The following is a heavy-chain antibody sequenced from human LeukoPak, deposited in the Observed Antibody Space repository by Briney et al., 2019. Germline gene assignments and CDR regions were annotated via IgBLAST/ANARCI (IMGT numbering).Heavy chain of an antibody. CDR3: ARDRPRRSIAVAGTGYYYYGMDV. D-gene: IGHD6-19*01. V-gene: IGHV1-2*02. J-gene: IGHJ6*02. Sequence: ASVKVSCKASGYTFTGYYMHWVRQAPGQGLEWMGWINPNSGGTNYAQKFQGRVTMTRDTSISTAYMELSRLRSDGTAVYYCARDRPRRSIAVAGTGYYYYGMDVWGQGTTVTVSS. CDR2: INPNSGGT. CDR1: GYTFTGYY.